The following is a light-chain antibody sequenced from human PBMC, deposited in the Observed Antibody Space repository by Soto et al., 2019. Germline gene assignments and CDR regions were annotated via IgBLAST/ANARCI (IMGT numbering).Light chain of an antibody. CDR1: QTVSSS. Sequence: EIVLTQSPATLSLSPGERATLSCRASQTVSSSLAWYQQKPGQAPRLLIYEVSNRATGIPARFSGSGSGADFTLTISSLEPGDFALYYCQQYGSSRYTFGQGTKLEIK. CDR2: EVS. V-gene: IGKV3-11*01. J-gene: IGKJ2*01. CDR3: QQYGSSRYT.